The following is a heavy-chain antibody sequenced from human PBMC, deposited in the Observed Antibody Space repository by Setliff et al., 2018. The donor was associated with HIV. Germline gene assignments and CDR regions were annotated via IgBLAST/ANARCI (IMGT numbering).Heavy chain of an antibody. V-gene: IGHV1-69*10. CDR2: IISILDIT. CDR3: AGPRGDEAFDI. D-gene: IGHD3-10*01. J-gene: IGHJ3*02. CDR1: GGTSSTHA. Sequence: GASVKVSCKASGGTSSTHAMNWVRKAPGQGLEWMGQIISILDITTYAQQLQGRVTITADESTSTFYMELSSLRSADTAVYYCAGPRGDEAFDIWGQGTKVTVSS.